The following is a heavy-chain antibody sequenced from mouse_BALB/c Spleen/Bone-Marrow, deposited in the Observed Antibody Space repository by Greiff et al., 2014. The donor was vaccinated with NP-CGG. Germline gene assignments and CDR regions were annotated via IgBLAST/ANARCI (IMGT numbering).Heavy chain of an antibody. CDR1: GFTFSDYY. J-gene: IGHJ4*01. CDR2: ISDGGSYT. D-gene: IGHD2-14*01. CDR3: ARDRGVQGYAMDY. Sequence: DVHLVESGGGLVKPGGSLKLSCAASGFTFSDYYMYWVRQTPEKRLEWVATISDGGSYTYYPDSVKGRFTISRDIAQNNLYLQMSSLKSEDTAMYYCARDRGVQGYAMDYWGQGTSVTVSS. V-gene: IGHV5-4*02.